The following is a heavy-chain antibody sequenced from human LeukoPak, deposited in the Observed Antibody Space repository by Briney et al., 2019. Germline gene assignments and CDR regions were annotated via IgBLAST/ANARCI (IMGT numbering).Heavy chain of an antibody. J-gene: IGHJ4*02. V-gene: IGHV4-34*01. Sequence: SETLSLTCTVYGGSLSGYCWSWIRQPPGKGLEWVGEINHSGFSNYSPSLMSRVTISLDTSKNQFSLKLTSVAAADTAVYYCTRGKPETVFDSWGQGTLVTVSS. D-gene: IGHD2-21*02. CDR3: TRGKPETVFDS. CDR2: INHSGFS. CDR1: GGSLSGYC.